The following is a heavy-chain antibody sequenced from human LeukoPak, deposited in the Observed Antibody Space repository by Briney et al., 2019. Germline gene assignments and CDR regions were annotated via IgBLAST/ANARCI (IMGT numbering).Heavy chain of an antibody. CDR3: AKDLVTGGSYPDY. V-gene: IGHV3-11*01. D-gene: IGHD1-26*01. J-gene: IGHJ4*02. CDR2: ISSSGSTI. CDR1: GFTFSDYY. Sequence: PGGSLRLSYAASGFTFSDYYMSWIRQAPGKGLEWVSYISSSGSTIYYADSVKGRFTISRDNAKNSLYLQMNSLRAEDTAVYYCAKDLVTGGSYPDYWGQGTLVTVSS.